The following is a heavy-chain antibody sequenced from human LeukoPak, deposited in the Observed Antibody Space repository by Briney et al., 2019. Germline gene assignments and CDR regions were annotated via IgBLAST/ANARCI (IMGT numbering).Heavy chain of an antibody. CDR3: ARDPAGYCSGGSCFDY. Sequence: GGSLRLSCAASGFTFSSYEMNWVRQAPGKGLEGFSYISSSGSTIYYADSVKGRFTISRDNAKNSLYLQMNSLRAEDTAVYYCARDPAGYCSGGSCFDYWGQGTLVTVSS. D-gene: IGHD2-15*01. CDR2: ISSSGSTI. V-gene: IGHV3-48*03. CDR1: GFTFSSYE. J-gene: IGHJ4*02.